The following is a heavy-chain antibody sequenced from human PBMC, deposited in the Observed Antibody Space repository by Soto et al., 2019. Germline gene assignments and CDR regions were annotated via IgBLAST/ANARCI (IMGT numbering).Heavy chain of an antibody. CDR1: GFTFSSYS. CDR3: ARGIEPKDDGYKYGTRGFDY. J-gene: IGHJ4*02. CDR2: ISSSSSTI. Sequence: EVQLVESGGGLVQPGGSLRLSCAASGFTFSSYSMNWVRQAPGKGLEWVSYISSSSSTIYYADSVKGRFTISRDNAKNSLYLQMNSLRDEDTAVYYCARGIEPKDDGYKYGTRGFDYWGQGTLVTVSS. V-gene: IGHV3-48*02. D-gene: IGHD5-12*01.